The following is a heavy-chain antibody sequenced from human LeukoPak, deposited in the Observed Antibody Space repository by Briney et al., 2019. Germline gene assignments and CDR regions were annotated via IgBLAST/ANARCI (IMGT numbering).Heavy chain of an antibody. Sequence: SETLSLTCAVYGGSFSGYYWSWIRQPPGKGLEWIGEINHSGSTNYNPSLKSRVTISVDTSKNQFSLKLSSVTAADTAVYYCARGSIDLAPIYADYWGQGTLVTVSS. CDR3: ARGSIDLAPIYADY. CDR1: GGSFSGYY. J-gene: IGHJ4*02. CDR2: INHSGST. V-gene: IGHV4-34*01. D-gene: IGHD2/OR15-2a*01.